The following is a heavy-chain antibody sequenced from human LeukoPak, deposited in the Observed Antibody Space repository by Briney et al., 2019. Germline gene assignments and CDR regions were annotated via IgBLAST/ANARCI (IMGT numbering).Heavy chain of an antibody. J-gene: IGHJ3*02. CDR1: GFSFSSYA. CDR3: AKDHPEGDGYNYGAFDI. V-gene: IGHV3-23*01. D-gene: IGHD5-24*01. Sequence: GGSLRLSCAASGFSFSSYAMSWVRQAPGKGLDWVSGIVDSGVGTHYTDSVKGRFTISRDKSRNTLYLQMNSLRGEDTAVYYCAKDHPEGDGYNYGAFDIWGQGTMVTVSS. CDR2: IVDSGVGT.